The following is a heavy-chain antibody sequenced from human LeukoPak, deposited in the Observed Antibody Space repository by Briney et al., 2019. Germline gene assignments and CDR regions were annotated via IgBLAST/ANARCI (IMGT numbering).Heavy chain of an antibody. J-gene: IGHJ5*02. V-gene: IGHV4-34*01. Sequence: SETLSLTCAVYGGSFSGYYWSWIRQPPGKGLEWIGEINHSGSTNYNPSLESRVTISVDTSKNQFSLKLSSVTAADTAVYYCARVIIAAAGPCRGFDPWGQGTLVTVSS. D-gene: IGHD6-13*01. CDR1: GGSFSGYY. CDR3: ARVIIAAAGPCRGFDP. CDR2: INHSGST.